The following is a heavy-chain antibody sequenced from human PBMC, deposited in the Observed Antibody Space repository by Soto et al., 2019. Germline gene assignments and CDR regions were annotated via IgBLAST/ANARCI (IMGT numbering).Heavy chain of an antibody. CDR1: GFTFSRAW. D-gene: IGHD3-10*01. V-gene: IGHV3-7*04. J-gene: IGHJ5*02. CDR2: INEDGGGK. Sequence: EVQLVESGGGLVQPAGSLRLSCEVSGFTFSRAWMGWIRQAPWKGLEWVANINEDGGGKYYVESVKGRFTMSRYNAKNSLYLQMNSLRVEDTALYYCARHGSNCFGPGGQGSLVTVST. CDR3: ARHGSNCFGP.